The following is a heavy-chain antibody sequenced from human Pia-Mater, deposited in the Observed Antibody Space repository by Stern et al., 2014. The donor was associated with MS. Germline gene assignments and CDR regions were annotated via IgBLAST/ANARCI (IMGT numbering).Heavy chain of an antibody. J-gene: IGHJ4*02. CDR1: GFTFSSYG. V-gene: IGHV3-30*18. Sequence: QVQLVESGGGVVQPGRSLRLSCAASGFTFSSYGMHWVRQAPGKGLEWVAVISYDGSNKYYADSVKGRFTISRDNYKNTLYLQMNSLRAEDTAVYYCAKDALYRCSSTSCYFSDYWGQGTLVTVSS. CDR3: AKDALYRCSSTSCYFSDY. D-gene: IGHD2-2*01. CDR2: ISYDGSNK.